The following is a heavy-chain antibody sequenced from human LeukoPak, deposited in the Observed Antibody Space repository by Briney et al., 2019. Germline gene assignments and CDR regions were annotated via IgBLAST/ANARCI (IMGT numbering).Heavy chain of an antibody. J-gene: IGHJ1*01. CDR3: VRGEYSGSWHSEYFQY. Sequence: GGSLRLSCAASGFSFSNLGMHWVRQAPGKGLEWVAIIWHDGSNSYYADSVKGRFTISRDNSKNTLSLQMNSLRVEDTAVYYCVRGEYSGSWHSEYFQYWGQGTLVTVSS. D-gene: IGHD6-13*01. CDR1: GFSFSNLG. CDR2: IWHDGSNS. V-gene: IGHV3-33*01.